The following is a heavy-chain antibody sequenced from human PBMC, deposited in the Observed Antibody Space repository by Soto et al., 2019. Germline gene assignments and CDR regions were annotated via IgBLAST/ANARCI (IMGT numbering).Heavy chain of an antibody. J-gene: IGHJ5*02. D-gene: IGHD6-13*01. CDR2: IYYSGST. CDR3: ARVPLIAAAGTAWFDP. CDR1: GGSISSYY. V-gene: IGHV4-59*01. Sequence: PSETLSLTCTVSGGSISSYYWSWIRQPPGKGLEWIGYIYYSGSTNYNPSLKSRVTISVDTSKNQFSLQLSSVTAADTAVYYCARVPLIAAAGTAWFDPSGQGTLVTV.